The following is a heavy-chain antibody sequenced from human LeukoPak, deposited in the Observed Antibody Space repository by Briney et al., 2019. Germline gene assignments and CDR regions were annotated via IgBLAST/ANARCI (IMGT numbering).Heavy chain of an antibody. Sequence: SVKVSCKASGGTFSSYAIGWVRQAPGQGLEWMGRIIPILGIANYAQKFQGRVTITADKSTSTAYMELSSLRSEDTAVYYCARGMVRGVRPDWFDPWGQGTLVTVSS. J-gene: IGHJ5*02. CDR2: IIPILGIA. D-gene: IGHD3-10*01. V-gene: IGHV1-69*04. CDR3: ARGMVRGVRPDWFDP. CDR1: GGTFSSYA.